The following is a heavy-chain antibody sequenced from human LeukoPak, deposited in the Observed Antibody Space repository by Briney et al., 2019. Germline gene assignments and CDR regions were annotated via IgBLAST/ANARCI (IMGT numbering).Heavy chain of an antibody. J-gene: IGHJ5*02. CDR2: IYPFEFDT. Sequence: GESLNISCKCSGYSFTSYWIGGVRQMPPKGLEWMGMIYPFEFDTRYSPASQGQVTISADKSIRTAYLQWSRLKASHTAMYYCERLSGSGTTWFDPWGEGTLVTVS. CDR3: ERLSGSGTTWFDP. CDR1: GYSFTSYW. V-gene: IGHV5-51*01. D-gene: IGHD3-10*01.